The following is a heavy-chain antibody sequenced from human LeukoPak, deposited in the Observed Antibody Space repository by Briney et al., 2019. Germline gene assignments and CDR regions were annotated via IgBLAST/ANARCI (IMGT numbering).Heavy chain of an antibody. J-gene: IGHJ6*02. CDR3: AKSTSFWSGYYSYYGMDV. V-gene: IGHV1-2*02. CDR2: INPNSGGT. D-gene: IGHD3-3*01. Sequence: ASVKVSCKASGYTFTGYYMHWVRQAPGQGLEWMGWINPNSGGTNYAQKFQGRVTMTRDTSISTAYMELSRLRSDDTAVYYCAKSTSFWSGYYSYYGMDVWGQGTTVTVSS. CDR1: GYTFTGYY.